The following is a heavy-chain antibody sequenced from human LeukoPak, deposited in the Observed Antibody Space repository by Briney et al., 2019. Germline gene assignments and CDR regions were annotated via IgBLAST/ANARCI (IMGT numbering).Heavy chain of an antibody. V-gene: IGHV4-31*03. D-gene: IGHD4-23*01. CDR2: IYYSGST. CDR1: GGSISSGGYY. Sequence: SETLSLTCTVSGGSISSGGYYWSWIRQHPGKGLEWIGYIYYSGSTYYNPSLKSRVTISVDTSKNQFSLKLSSVTAADTAVYYCAGAASVVNPFDYWGQGTLVTVSS. J-gene: IGHJ4*02. CDR3: AGAASVVNPFDY.